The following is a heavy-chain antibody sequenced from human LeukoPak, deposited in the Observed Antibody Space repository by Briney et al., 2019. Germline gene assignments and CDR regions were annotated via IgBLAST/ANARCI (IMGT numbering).Heavy chain of an antibody. J-gene: IGHJ4*02. Sequence: PGGSLRLSCAASGFTFSSYWMSWVRQAPGKGLEWVANIKQDGSEKYYVDSVKGRFTISRDNSKNTLYLQMNSLRAEDTAVYYCAKTPLRGITVAGKKSGVYYFDYWGQGTLVTVSS. V-gene: IGHV3-7*01. CDR2: IKQDGSEK. CDR3: AKTPLRGITVAGKKSGVYYFDY. D-gene: IGHD6-19*01. CDR1: GFTFSSYW.